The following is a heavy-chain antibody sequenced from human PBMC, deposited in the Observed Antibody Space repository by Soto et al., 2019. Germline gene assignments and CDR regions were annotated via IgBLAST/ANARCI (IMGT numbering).Heavy chain of an antibody. V-gene: IGHV1-18*01. Sequence: QVLLVQSGPEIKKPGASVKVSCKASGYTFNTYGITWVRQAPGQGLEWMGWINPYNGNTKFAQKLQDRVTMTTATSTSTAYMELASLGSDDTAVYYCARGCIAVTTHLCYWGQGTLVTVSS. CDR3: ARGCIAVTTHLCY. CDR1: GYTFNTYG. CDR2: INPYNGNT. D-gene: IGHD4-17*01. J-gene: IGHJ4*02.